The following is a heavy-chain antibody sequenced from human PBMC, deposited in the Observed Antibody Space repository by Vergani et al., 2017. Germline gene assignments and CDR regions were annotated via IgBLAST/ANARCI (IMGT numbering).Heavy chain of an antibody. V-gene: IGHV4-39*01. Sequence: QVQLHESGPRLVKPSETLSLTCSVSGVSIISSRYYWVWVRQPPGKGLEWGGNIDYNGGTYYKPSLKRRVTISVETSKNQFSLKLNSVTAADTAVYYCARHVSHTAGDYWGQGTLVTVSS. CDR2: IDYNGGT. CDR1: GVSIISSRYY. CDR3: ARHVSHTAGDY. D-gene: IGHD5-18*01. J-gene: IGHJ4*02.